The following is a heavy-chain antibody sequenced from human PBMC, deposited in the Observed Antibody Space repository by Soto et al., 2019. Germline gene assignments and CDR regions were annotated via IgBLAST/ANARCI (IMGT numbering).Heavy chain of an antibody. CDR2: IYYSGST. Sequence: SETLSLTCTVSGGSISSYYWSWIRQPPGKGLEWIGYIYYSGSTNYNPSLKSRVTISVDTSKNQFSLKLSSVTAADTAVYYCARSGDYYYYYGMDVWGQVTTVTVSS. V-gene: IGHV4-59*01. J-gene: IGHJ6*02. CDR1: GGSISSYY. D-gene: IGHD4-17*01. CDR3: ARSGDYYYYYGMDV.